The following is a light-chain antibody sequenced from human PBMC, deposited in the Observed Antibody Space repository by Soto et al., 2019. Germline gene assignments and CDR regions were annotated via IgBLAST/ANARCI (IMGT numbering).Light chain of an antibody. Sequence: EIVMTQSPATLSVSPGERATLSCRASQSVSSNLAWYQQKPGQAPRLLIYGASTTATGIPARFSGSGSGTEFTLTIGSLQSEDFALYYCQQYNNWPQTFGQGTKVEIK. CDR2: GAS. CDR3: QQYNNWPQT. J-gene: IGKJ1*01. V-gene: IGKV3-15*01. CDR1: QSVSSN.